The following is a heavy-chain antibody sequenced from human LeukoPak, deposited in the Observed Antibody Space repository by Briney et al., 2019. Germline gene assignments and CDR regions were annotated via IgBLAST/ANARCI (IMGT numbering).Heavy chain of an antibody. V-gene: IGHV1-69*04. J-gene: IGHJ5*02. Sequence: PVKVSCKASGGTFSSYAISWVRQAPGQGLEWMGRIIPILGIANYAQKFQGRVTITADKSTSTAYMELSSLRSEDTAVYYCASVDCSGGSCYSPWFDPWGQGTLVTVSS. CDR2: IIPILGIA. CDR3: ASVDCSGGSCYSPWFDP. CDR1: GGTFSSYA. D-gene: IGHD2-15*01.